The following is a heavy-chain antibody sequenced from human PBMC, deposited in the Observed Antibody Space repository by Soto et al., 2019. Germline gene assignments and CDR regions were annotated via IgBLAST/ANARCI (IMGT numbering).Heavy chain of an antibody. CDR3: ARGGSLYWYFDL. CDR2: INAGNGNT. Sequence: ASVKVSCKASGYTFTSCAMQWVRQAPGQRLEWMGWINAGNGNTKYSQKFQGRVTITRDTSASTAYMELSSLRSEDTAVNYCARGGSLYWYFDLWGRGTLVTVSS. J-gene: IGHJ2*01. V-gene: IGHV1-3*01. D-gene: IGHD1-26*01. CDR1: GYTFTSCA.